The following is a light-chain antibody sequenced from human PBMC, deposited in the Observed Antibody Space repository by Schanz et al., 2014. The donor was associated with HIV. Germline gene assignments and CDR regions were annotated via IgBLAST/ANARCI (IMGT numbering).Light chain of an antibody. CDR3: SSYTSSSPVV. CDR1: SSDVGSYNL. Sequence: QSALTQPASVSGSPGQSITISCTGTSSDVGSYNLVSWYQQHPGKAPKLIIFEDTKRPSGISNRFSGSKSGNTASLTISGLQSEDEADYYCSSYTSSSPVVFGGGTKLTVL. V-gene: IGLV2-14*02. J-gene: IGLJ2*01. CDR2: EDT.